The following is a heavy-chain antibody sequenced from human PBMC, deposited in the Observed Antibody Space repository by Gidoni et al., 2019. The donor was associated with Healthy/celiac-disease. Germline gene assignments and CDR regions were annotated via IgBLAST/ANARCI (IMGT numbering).Heavy chain of an antibody. Sequence: QVQLVQSGAEVKKPGASVKVSCKASGYTFTSSGISWVRQAPGQGLEWMGWISAYNGNTNYAQKLQGRVTMTTDTSTSTAYMELRSLRSDDTAVYYCARGNYDYYDSSGTGAFDIWGQGTMVTVSS. CDR3: ARGNYDYYDSSGTGAFDI. CDR2: ISAYNGNT. J-gene: IGHJ3*02. V-gene: IGHV1-18*04. D-gene: IGHD3-22*01. CDR1: GYTFTSSG.